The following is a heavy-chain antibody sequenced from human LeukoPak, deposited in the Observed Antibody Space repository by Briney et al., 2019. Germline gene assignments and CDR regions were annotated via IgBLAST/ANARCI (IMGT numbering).Heavy chain of an antibody. Sequence: GGSLRLSCAASGFTFSDFNFHWVRQAPGKELEWMAFISHDGSKNQHADSVKGRFTISRDNSKSTLYLQMNSLRIEDTDVYYCARRGYSYGSLFDYWGQGTLVTVSS. CDR3: ARRGYSYGSLFDY. J-gene: IGHJ4*02. CDR2: ISHDGSKN. D-gene: IGHD5-18*01. CDR1: GFTFSDFN. V-gene: IGHV3-30-3*01.